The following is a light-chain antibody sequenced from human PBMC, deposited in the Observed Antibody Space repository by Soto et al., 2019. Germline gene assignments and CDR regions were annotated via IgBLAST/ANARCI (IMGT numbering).Light chain of an antibody. CDR2: GAS. V-gene: IGKV3-20*01. CDR3: QQYGNVPRT. J-gene: IGKJ1*01. Sequence: EIVLTQSPGTLSVSPGERATLSCRASQSISSKLAGYQHKPGQAPRLLFYGASSRVTGIPDRFSGSGSGTVFILSISRLEPEDFAVYYCQQYGNVPRTFGQGTKVDIK. CDR1: QSISSK.